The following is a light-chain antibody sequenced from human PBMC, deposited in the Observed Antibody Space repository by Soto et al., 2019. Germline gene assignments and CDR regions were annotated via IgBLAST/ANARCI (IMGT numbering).Light chain of an antibody. J-gene: IGKJ3*01. CDR3: QQRSNWPPRFT. Sequence: EIVLTQSPATLSLSPGERATLSCRASQSVSSYLAWYQQKPGQAPRLLIYDASNRATGIPARFSGSGSGTEVTLTISSLEPEDFAVYYCQQRSNWPPRFTFGPGTKVDIK. V-gene: IGKV3-11*01. CDR1: QSVSSY. CDR2: DAS.